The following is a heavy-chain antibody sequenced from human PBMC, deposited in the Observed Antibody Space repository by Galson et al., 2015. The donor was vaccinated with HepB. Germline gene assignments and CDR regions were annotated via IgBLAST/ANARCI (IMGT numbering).Heavy chain of an antibody. J-gene: IGHJ4*02. CDR2: IIPILGIA. D-gene: IGHD3-22*01. V-gene: IGHV1-69*04. Sequence: SVKVSCKASGGTFSSYAISWVRQAPGQGLEWMGRIIPILGIANYAQKFQGRVTITADKSTSTAYMELSSLRSEDTAVYYCARELGLPYDSSGSSNFDYWGQGTLVTVSS. CDR3: ARELGLPYDSSGSSNFDY. CDR1: GGTFSSYA.